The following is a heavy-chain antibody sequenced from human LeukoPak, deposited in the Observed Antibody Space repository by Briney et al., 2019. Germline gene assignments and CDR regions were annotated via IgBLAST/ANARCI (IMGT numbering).Heavy chain of an antibody. Sequence: GRSLRLSCAASGFTFSSYGMHWVRQAPGKGLEWVAVISYDGSNKYYADSVKGRFTISRDNSKNTLYLQMNSLRAEDTAVYYCAKDGSGELLPPNYFDYWGQGTLVTVSP. CDR1: GFTFSSYG. CDR3: AKDGSGELLPPNYFDY. CDR2: ISYDGSNK. J-gene: IGHJ4*02. D-gene: IGHD1-26*01. V-gene: IGHV3-30*18.